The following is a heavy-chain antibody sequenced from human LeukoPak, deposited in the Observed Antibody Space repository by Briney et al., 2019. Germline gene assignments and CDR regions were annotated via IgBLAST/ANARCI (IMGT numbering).Heavy chain of an antibody. CDR3: ARGRYSSGSGYFDY. V-gene: IGHV4-59*12. Sequence: SETLSLTCTVSGGPISSYYWSWIRQPPGKGLEWIGYIYYSGSTNYNPSLKSRVTISVDTSKNQFSLKLSSVTAADTAVYYCARGRYSSGSGYFDYWGQGTLVTVSS. CDR1: GGPISSYY. D-gene: IGHD6-19*01. J-gene: IGHJ4*02. CDR2: IYYSGST.